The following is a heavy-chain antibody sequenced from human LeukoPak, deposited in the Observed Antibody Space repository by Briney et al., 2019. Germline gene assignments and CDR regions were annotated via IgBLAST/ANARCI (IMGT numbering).Heavy chain of an antibody. Sequence: SETLSLTCTVSGGSISSYYWSWIRQPPGKGLEWFGYVSDSGTTNYNPSLKSRVTISVDTSKIQFSLKRSSVTAADTAVYYWARVSWFPGTPYYYMDVWGKGTTDTVSS. CDR3: ARVSWFPGTPYYYMDV. CDR1: GGSISSYY. CDR2: VSDSGTT. D-gene: IGHD1-1*01. V-gene: IGHV4-59*01. J-gene: IGHJ6*03.